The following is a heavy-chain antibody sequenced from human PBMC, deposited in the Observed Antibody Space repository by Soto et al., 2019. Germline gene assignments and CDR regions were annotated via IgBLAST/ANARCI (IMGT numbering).Heavy chain of an antibody. J-gene: IGHJ6*02. CDR1: GFTFSSYG. V-gene: IGHV3-33*01. CDR3: ARDEDITNLTAGMDV. CDR2: IWYDGSNK. D-gene: IGHD3-3*01. Sequence: HPGGSLRLSCAASGFTFSSYGMHWVRQAPGKGLEWVAVIWYDGSNKYYADSVKGRFTISRDNSKNTLYLQMNSLRAEDTAVYYCARDEDITNLTAGMDVWGQGTTVTVSS.